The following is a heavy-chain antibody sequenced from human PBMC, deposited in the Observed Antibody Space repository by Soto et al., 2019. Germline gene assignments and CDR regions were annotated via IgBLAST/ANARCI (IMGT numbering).Heavy chain of an antibody. CDR1: GFTFRDYY. D-gene: IGHD3-22*01. V-gene: IGHV3-11*01. CDR2: ISSSGSTT. CDR3: AKDRVTMIVVVIYYFDY. J-gene: IGHJ4*02. Sequence: PGGSLRLSCAGSGFTFRDYYMGWIRQAPGKGLEWVSYISSSGSTTYYAASVKGRFTISRDNAKNSLYLQMTSLRAEDTAVYYCAKDRVTMIVVVIYYFDYWGQGTLVTVSS.